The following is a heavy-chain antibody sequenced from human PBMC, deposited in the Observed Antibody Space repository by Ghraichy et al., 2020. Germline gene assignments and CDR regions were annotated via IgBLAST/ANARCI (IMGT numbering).Heavy chain of an antibody. J-gene: IGHJ3*02. D-gene: IGHD5-24*01. V-gene: IGHV3-30*09. Sequence: GESLNISCSASGFAFSGYSLHWVRQAPGKGLEWVAVITHDASTIKHADSLKGRFAISRDNSKNSLYLQMNSLTPEDTAVYFCARIGYGFNLGDAFDIWGQGTMVTVSS. CDR1: GFAFSGYS. CDR2: ITHDASTI. CDR3: ARIGYGFNLGDAFDI.